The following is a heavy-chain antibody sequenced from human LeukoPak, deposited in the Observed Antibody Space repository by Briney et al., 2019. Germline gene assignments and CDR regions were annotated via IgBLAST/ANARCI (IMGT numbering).Heavy chain of an antibody. CDR2: IRNKANSYTT. Sequence: GGSLRLSCGASGFTFSDHYMDWVRQAPGKGLEWVGRIRNKANSYTTEYAASVKGRFTISRDDSKNSLYLQMNSLKTEDTAVYYCARELYCSRTTCYVVGWFDPWGQGTLVTVSS. CDR3: ARELYCSRTTCYVVGWFDP. CDR1: GFTFSDHY. J-gene: IGHJ5*02. D-gene: IGHD2-2*01. V-gene: IGHV3-72*01.